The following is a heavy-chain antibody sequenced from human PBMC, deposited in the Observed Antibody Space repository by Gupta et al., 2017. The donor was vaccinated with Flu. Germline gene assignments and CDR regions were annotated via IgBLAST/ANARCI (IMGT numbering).Heavy chain of an antibody. CDR2: ISGSSSFT. D-gene: IGHD6-19*01. CDR1: GFGFSEHY. V-gene: IGHV3-11*05. CDR3: ARGFASVAGILDH. J-gene: IGHJ4*02. Sequence: QVHLVESGGGLVKPGGSLRLSCEDSGFGFSEHYMSWIRQAPGKGLEWVSYISGSSSFTDYADSVKGRFTISRDNARNSLFLQMNSLRAEDTAIYYCARGFASVAGILDHWGQGILVTVSS.